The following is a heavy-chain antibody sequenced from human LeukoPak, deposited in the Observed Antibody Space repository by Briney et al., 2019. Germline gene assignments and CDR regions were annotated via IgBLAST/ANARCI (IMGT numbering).Heavy chain of an antibody. D-gene: IGHD2-15*01. V-gene: IGHV3-21*01. J-gene: IGHJ4*02. Sequence: PGGSLRLSCAASGVTFSSYSMNWVRQAPGKGLEWVSSISSRSTYIYYADSVKGRFTISRDNAKNSLYLQMNSLRAEDTAVYYCARALLGRYAAGWGQACLVTVSS. CDR1: GVTFSSYS. CDR3: ARALLGRYAAG. CDR2: ISSRSTYI.